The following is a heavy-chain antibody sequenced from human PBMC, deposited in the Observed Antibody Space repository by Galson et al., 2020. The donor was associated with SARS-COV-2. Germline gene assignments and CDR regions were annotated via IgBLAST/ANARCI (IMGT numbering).Heavy chain of an antibody. Sequence: GESLKISCAASGFTFSNYAMSWVRQAPGERLEWVSAISDIDDRAYYADSVNGRFTISRDNSKNTLYLQMDNLRVEDTAIYYCAKEPSTKGIADYWGQGTLVTVSS. CDR1: GFTFSNYA. V-gene: IGHV3-23*01. CDR2: ISDIDDRA. CDR3: AKEPSTKGIADY. J-gene: IGHJ4*02.